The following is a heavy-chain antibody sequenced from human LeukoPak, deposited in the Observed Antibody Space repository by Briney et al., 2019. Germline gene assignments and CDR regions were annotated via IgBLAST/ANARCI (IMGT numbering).Heavy chain of an antibody. CDR2: IKQDGSEK. D-gene: IGHD4-17*01. J-gene: IGHJ3*02. CDR1: GFTFSSYW. Sequence: PGGSLRLSCAASGFTFSSYWMSWVRQAPGKGLEWVANIKQDGSEKYYVDSVKGRFTISRDNAKNSLYLQMNSLRAEDTAVYYCARDGVTTWPFDAFDIWGQGTMVTVSS. CDR3: ARDGVTTWPFDAFDI. V-gene: IGHV3-7*01.